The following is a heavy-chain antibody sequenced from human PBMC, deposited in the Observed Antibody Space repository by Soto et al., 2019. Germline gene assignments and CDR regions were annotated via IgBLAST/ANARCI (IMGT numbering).Heavy chain of an antibody. CDR2: MNPNSGNT. CDR1: GYTFTSYD. D-gene: IGHD3-10*01. CDR3: AREVYYYGSGSSQFFDY. J-gene: IGHJ4*02. Sequence: ASVKVSCKASGYTFTSYDINWVRQATGQGLEWMGWMNPNSGNTGYAQKFQGRVTMTRNTSISTAYMELSSLRSEDTAVYYCAREVYYYGSGSSQFFDYWGQGTLFTVSS. V-gene: IGHV1-8*01.